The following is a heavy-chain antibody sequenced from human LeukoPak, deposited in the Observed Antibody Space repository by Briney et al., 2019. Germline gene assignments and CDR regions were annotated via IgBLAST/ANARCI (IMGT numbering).Heavy chain of an antibody. V-gene: IGHV4-59*01. J-gene: IGHJ4*02. D-gene: IGHD3-22*01. CDR1: GGSISGYY. CDR2: IYYSGST. CDR3: ARGRDSSGYYADY. Sequence: PSETLSLTCIVSGGSISGYYWSWIRQPPGKGLEWIGYIYYSGSTNYNPSLKSRVTISVDTSKNQFSLKLSSVTAADTAVYYCARGRDSSGYYADYWGQGTLVTVSS.